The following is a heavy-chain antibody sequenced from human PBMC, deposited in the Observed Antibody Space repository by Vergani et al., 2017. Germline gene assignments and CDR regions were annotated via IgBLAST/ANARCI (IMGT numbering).Heavy chain of an antibody. J-gene: IGHJ4*02. D-gene: IGHD3-10*01. Sequence: QVQLVQSGAEVKKPGASVKVSCKASGYTFTGYYMHWVRQAPGQGLEWMGGIIPIFGTANYAQKFQGRVTITADESTSTAYMELSSLRSEDTAVYYCARDAGNYYGSGVIDYWGQGTLVTVSS. V-gene: IGHV1-69*13. CDR2: IIPIFGTA. CDR1: GYTFTGYY. CDR3: ARDAGNYYGSGVIDY.